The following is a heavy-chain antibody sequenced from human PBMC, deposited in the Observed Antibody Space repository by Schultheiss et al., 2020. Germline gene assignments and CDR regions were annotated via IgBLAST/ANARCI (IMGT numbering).Heavy chain of an antibody. CDR2: INHSGST. CDR3: ARVRGSGWDADYYYYGMDV. J-gene: IGHJ6*02. V-gene: IGHV4-38-2*02. Sequence: SETLSLTCTVSGGSISSGYYWGWIRPPPGKGLEWIGEINHSGSTNYNPSLKSRVTISVDTSKNQFSLKLSSVTAADTAVYYCARVRGSGWDADYYYYGMDVWGQGATVTVSS. D-gene: IGHD6-19*01. CDR1: GGSISSGYY.